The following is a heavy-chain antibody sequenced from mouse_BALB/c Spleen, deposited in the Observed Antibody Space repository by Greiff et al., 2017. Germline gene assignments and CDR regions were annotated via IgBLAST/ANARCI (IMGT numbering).Heavy chain of an antibody. V-gene: IGHV1-15*01. CDR1: GYTFTDYE. CDR2: IDPETGGT. D-gene: IGHD2-4*01. J-gene: IGHJ3*01. Sequence: VQLQQSGAELVRPGASVTLSCKASGYTFTDYEMHWVKQTPVHGLEWIGAIDPETGGTAYNQKFKGKATLTADKSSSTAYMELRSLTSEDSAVYYCTRPYCDHAWFAYWGQGTLVTVSA. CDR3: TRPYCDHAWFAY.